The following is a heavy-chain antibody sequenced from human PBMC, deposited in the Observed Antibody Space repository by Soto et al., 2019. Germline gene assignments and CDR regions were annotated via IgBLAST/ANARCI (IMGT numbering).Heavy chain of an antibody. CDR3: ARGLLPNIYYYYMDV. V-gene: IGHV4-59*08. CDR2: LYYSGSR. Sequence: QLQESGPGLVKASETLSLTCRVSGGSISSHYWSWIRQPPGKGLEWIGNLYYSGSRIYNPSLNRRVTISVDTSSNQFSLIMRSVSAADTAVYFCARGLLPNIYYYYMDVWGRGTTVTVS. J-gene: IGHJ6*03. CDR1: GGSISSHY.